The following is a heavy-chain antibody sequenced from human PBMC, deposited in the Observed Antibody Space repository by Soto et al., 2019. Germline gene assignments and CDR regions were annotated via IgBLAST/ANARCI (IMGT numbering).Heavy chain of an antibody. CDR3: SRDVTYYDILTGPTDAFDI. J-gene: IGHJ3*02. V-gene: IGHV3-23*01. D-gene: IGHD3-9*01. Sequence: GGSLRLSCAASGFTFSSYAMSWVRQAPGKGLEWVSAISGSGGSTYYADSVKGRFTISRDNSKNTLYLQMNSLRAEDTAVYYCSRDVTYYDILTGPTDAFDIWGQGTMVTVSS. CDR2: ISGSGGST. CDR1: GFTFSSYA.